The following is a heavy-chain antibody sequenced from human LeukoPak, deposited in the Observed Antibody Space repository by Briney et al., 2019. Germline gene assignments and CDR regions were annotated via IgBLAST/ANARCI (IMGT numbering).Heavy chain of an antibody. CDR1: GFTFSSYA. CDR2: ISGSGGST. V-gene: IGHV3-23*01. D-gene: IGHD3-9*01. CDR3: AEGGILTGFDY. J-gene: IGHJ4*02. Sequence: GALRLSCAASGFTFSSYAMSWVRQAPGKGLEWVSAISGSGGSTYYADSVKGRFTNSRDNSKNTLYLQMNSLRAEDTAVYYCAEGGILTGFDYWGQGTLVTVSS.